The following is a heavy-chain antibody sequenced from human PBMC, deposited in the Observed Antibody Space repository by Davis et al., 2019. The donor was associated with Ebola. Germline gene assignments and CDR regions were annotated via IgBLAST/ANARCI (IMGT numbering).Heavy chain of an antibody. V-gene: IGHV1-69*04. CDR1: GGTFSSYA. CDR2: IVPVLDLA. D-gene: IGHD3-3*01. Sequence: SVKVSCKASGGTFSSYAFSWVRQVPGQGLEWMGRIVPVLDLASHAQRFQGRVTITADKSTSTAYMELSSLRSEDTAVYYCAREDGGRFLGNYNWFDPWGQGTLVTVSS. J-gene: IGHJ5*02. CDR3: AREDGGRFLGNYNWFDP.